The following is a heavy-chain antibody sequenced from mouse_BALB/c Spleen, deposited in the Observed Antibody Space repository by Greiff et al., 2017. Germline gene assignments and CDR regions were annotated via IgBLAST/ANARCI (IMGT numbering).Heavy chain of an antibody. J-gene: IGHJ1*01. D-gene: IGHD1-1*01. V-gene: IGHV5-6*02. CDR1: GFTFSSYG. CDR2: ISSGGSYT. CDR3: ARRQFITTVVATGDWYFDV. Sequence: EVMLVESGGDLVKPGGSLKLSCAASGFTFSSYGMSWVRQTPDKRLEWVATISSGGSYTYYPDSVKGRFTISRDNAKNTLYLQMSSLKSEDTAMYYCARRQFITTVVATGDWYFDVWGAGTTVTVSS.